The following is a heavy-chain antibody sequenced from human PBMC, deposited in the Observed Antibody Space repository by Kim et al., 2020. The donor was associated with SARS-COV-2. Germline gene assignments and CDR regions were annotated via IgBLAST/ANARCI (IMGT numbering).Heavy chain of an antibody. CDR1: GGSFSGYY. D-gene: IGHD3-3*01. CDR2: INHSGST. J-gene: IGHJ4*02. CDR3: ASRLRILGY. V-gene: IGHV4-34*01. Sequence: SETLSLTCAVYGGSFSGYYWSWIRQPPGKGLEWIGEINHSGSTNYNPSLKSRVTISVDTSKNQFSLKLSAVTAADTAVYYCASRLRILGYWGQGTLVTVSS.